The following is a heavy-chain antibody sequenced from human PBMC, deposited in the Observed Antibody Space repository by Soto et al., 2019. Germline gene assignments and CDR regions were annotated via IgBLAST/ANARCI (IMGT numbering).Heavy chain of an antibody. CDR3: ARDDADGSNYFDN. CDR2: ISAYGDNT. V-gene: IGHV1-18*01. D-gene: IGHD3-10*01. CDR1: GYTFTTFA. J-gene: IGHJ4*02. Sequence: QVQLVQSGAEVKKPGASVKVSCKTSGYTFTTFAISWVRQAPGQGLEWMGWISAYGDNTNYAQKFQGRVTMTTDTSTNTAYVELRNLRSDDTAIYHCARDDADGSNYFDNWGQGTLVTVSS.